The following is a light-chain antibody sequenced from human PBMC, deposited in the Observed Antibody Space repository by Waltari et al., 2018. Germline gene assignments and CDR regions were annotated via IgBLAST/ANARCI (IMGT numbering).Light chain of an antibody. CDR1: SSDVGSSNL. J-gene: IGLJ3*02. CDR3: CSYISGTSV. V-gene: IGLV2-23*01. Sequence: QSALTQPASVSGSLGQSINISCTGRSSDVGSSNLVPWYQQYPGKAPRLIIYEGTKWPSGISNRFSGSKSGNTASLTISGLQADDEADYYCCSYISGTSVFGGGTKLTVL. CDR2: EGT.